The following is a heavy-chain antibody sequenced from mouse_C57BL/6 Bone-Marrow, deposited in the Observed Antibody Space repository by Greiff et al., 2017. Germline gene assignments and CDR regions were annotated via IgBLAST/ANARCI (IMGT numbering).Heavy chain of an antibody. CDR1: GYTFTSYW. CDR2: IAPSDSYT. Sequence: VQLQQPGAELVRPGTSVKLSCKASGYTFTSYWMHWVKQRPGQGLEWIGVIAPSDSYTNSNQKFKGKATLTVDTSSSTAYMQLSSLTSEDSAVYCCARDYDYDPCYFDYWGQGTTLTVSS. D-gene: IGHD2-4*01. V-gene: IGHV1-59*01. CDR3: ARDYDYDPCYFDY. J-gene: IGHJ2*01.